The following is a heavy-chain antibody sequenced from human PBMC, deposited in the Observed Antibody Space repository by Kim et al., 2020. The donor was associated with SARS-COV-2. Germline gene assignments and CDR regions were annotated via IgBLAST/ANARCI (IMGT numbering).Heavy chain of an antibody. CDR1: GESLSGYY. Sequence: SETLSLTCTVYGESLSGYYWSWIRQPPGEGLEWIGEINHVGTTNYNASLGSRVTISIDTSENRFSLKLISVTAADTATYYCSRTSYRYGSRGWFDPWGRG. CDR2: INHVGTT. CDR3: SRTSYRYGSRGWFDP. J-gene: IGHJ5*02. V-gene: IGHV4-34*01. D-gene: IGHD3-10*01.